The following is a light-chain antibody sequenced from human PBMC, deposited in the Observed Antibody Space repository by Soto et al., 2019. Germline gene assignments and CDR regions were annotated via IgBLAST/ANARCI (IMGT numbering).Light chain of an antibody. V-gene: IGKV1-5*03. CDR1: QSISTW. CDR3: QQYHSHSRT. CDR2: KAS. Sequence: DIQMTQSPSTLSASVGDRVTITCRASQSISTWLAWYQQKPGKAPRLLIYKASSLQSGVPSSFSGSGSGTEFTLTIRRLQADDFATYSCQQYHSHSRTFGQGTKLEIK. J-gene: IGKJ1*01.